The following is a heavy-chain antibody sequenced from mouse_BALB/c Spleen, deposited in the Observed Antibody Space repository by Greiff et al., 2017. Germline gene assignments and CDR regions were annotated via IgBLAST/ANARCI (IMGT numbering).Heavy chain of an antibody. CDR2: IYPGSGNT. D-gene: IGHD1-1*01. CDR3: ARGVYYYGSSYFDY. CDR1: GYTFTDYY. V-gene: IGHV1-77*01. Sequence: QVQLQQSGAELARPGASVKLSCKASGYTFTDYYINWVKQRTGQGLEWIGEIYPGSGNTYYNEKFKGKATLTADKSSSTAYMQLSSLTSEDSAVYFCARGVYYYGSSYFDYWGQGTTLTVSS. J-gene: IGHJ2*01.